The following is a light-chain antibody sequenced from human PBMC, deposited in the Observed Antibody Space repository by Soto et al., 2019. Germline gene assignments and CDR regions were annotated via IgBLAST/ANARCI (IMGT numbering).Light chain of an antibody. CDR3: CSYAGSSTYV. J-gene: IGLJ1*01. CDR1: SSDVGTYNL. V-gene: IGLV2-23*01. CDR2: EGT. Sequence: QSALTQPASVSGSPGQSITISCTGTSSDVGTYNLVSWYQHHPGKAPQLMIYEGTKRPSGVSDRFSGSKSGNTASLTISGLQAEDEADYHCCSYAGSSTYVFGTGTKVTVL.